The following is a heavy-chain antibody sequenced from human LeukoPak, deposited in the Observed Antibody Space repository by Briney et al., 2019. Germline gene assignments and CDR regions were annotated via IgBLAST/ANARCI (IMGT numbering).Heavy chain of an antibody. Sequence: SETLSLTCTVSGGSISSSSYYWGWIRQPPGKGLEWIGSIYYSGSTYYNPSLKSRVTISVDTSKNQFSLKLSSVTAADTAVYYCARYGLAGFYFDYWGQGTLATVSS. CDR2: IYYSGST. V-gene: IGHV4-39*07. J-gene: IGHJ4*02. CDR3: ARYGLAGFYFDY. D-gene: IGHD3-16*01. CDR1: GGSISSSSYY.